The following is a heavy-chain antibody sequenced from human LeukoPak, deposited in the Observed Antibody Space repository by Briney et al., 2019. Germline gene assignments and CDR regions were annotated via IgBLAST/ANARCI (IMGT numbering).Heavy chain of an antibody. CDR2: ISYDGSNK. CDR1: GFTFSSYA. D-gene: IGHD1-26*01. J-gene: IGHJ4*02. Sequence: PGGSLRLSCAASGFTFSSYAMHWVRQAPGKGLEWVAVISYDGSNKYYADSVKGRFTISRDNSKNTLYLQMNSLRAEDTAVYYCARDHSGTNSYYFDYWGQGTLVTVSS. CDR3: ARDHSGTNSYYFDY. V-gene: IGHV3-30-3*01.